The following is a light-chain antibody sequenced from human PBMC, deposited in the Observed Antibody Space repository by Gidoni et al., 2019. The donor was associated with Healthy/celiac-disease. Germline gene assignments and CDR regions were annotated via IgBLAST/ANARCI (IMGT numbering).Light chain of an antibody. CDR1: SSNIGAGYD. Sequence: QSVLTQPPSVSRTPGQSITISCTGSSSNIGAGYDVHWYQQLPGTAPKIFIYGNSNRPSGVPDRFSGSKSGTSASLAITGLQAEDEADYYCQSYDSSLSGWVFGGGTKLTVL. CDR3: QSYDSSLSGWV. J-gene: IGLJ3*02. V-gene: IGLV1-40*01. CDR2: GNS.